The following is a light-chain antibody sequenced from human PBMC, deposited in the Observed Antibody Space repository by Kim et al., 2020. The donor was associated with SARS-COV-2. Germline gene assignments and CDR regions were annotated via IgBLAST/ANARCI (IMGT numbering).Light chain of an antibody. Sequence: VSPGQTASITCSGDKLGDKYACWYQQKPGQSPVLVIYQDSKRPSGIPERFSGSNSGNTATLTISGTQAMDEADYYCQAWDSSFLWVFGGGTQLTVL. CDR1: KLGDKY. V-gene: IGLV3-1*01. J-gene: IGLJ3*02. CDR2: QDS. CDR3: QAWDSSFLWV.